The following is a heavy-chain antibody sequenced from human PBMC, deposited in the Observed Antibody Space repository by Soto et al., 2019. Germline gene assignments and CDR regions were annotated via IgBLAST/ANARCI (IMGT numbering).Heavy chain of an antibody. D-gene: IGHD5-12*01. CDR2: IIPIFGTA. Sequence: SVKVSCKASGGTFSSYAISWVRQAPGQGLEWMGGIIPIFGTANYAQKFQGRVTITADKSTSTAYMELSSLRSEDTAVYYCASGGYSGPPRFRAYYYGMDVWGQGTTVTV. J-gene: IGHJ6*02. CDR3: ASGGYSGPPRFRAYYYGMDV. CDR1: GGTFSSYA. V-gene: IGHV1-69*06.